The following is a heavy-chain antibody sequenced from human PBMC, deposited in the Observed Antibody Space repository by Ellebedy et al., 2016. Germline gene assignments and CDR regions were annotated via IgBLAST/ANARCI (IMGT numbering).Heavy chain of an antibody. V-gene: IGHV3-74*01. Sequence: GGSLRLXCAASGFTFSSYWMHWVRQAPGKGLVWVSRINSDGTSSDYADSVKGRFTISRDNAKNTLYLQMNSLRAEDTAIYYCARDLLPHPLVVPAETNWFNPWGQGTLVTVSS. D-gene: IGHD2-2*01. CDR2: INSDGTSS. J-gene: IGHJ5*02. CDR1: GFTFSSYW. CDR3: ARDLLPHPLVVPAETNWFNP.